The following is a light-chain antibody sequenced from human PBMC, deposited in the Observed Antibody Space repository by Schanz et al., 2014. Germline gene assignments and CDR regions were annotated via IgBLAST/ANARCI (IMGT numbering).Light chain of an antibody. V-gene: IGLV1-40*01. CDR1: SSNIGAGYD. Sequence: QSVLTQPPSVSGAPGQRVTISCTGSSSNIGAGYDVHWYQQLPGTAPKLLIYGNNNRPSGVPDRFSASKSGTSASLAITGLQAEDEADYYCAAWDDSLNSWVFGGGTKLT. J-gene: IGLJ3*02. CDR2: GNN. CDR3: AAWDDSLNSWV.